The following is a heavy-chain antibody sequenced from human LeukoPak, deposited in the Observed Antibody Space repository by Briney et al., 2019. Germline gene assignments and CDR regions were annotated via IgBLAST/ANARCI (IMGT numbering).Heavy chain of an antibody. J-gene: IGHJ5*02. D-gene: IGHD3-10*01. Sequence: PSETLSLTCTVSGGSISSSSYYWGWIRQPPGKGLEWIGSIYYSGSTYYNPSLKSRVTISVDTSKNQFSLSLRSVTAADTAVYYCARDDRVEGGENWFDPWGRGTLVIVSS. CDR1: GGSISSSSYY. CDR2: IYYSGST. CDR3: ARDDRVEGGENWFDP. V-gene: IGHV4-39*07.